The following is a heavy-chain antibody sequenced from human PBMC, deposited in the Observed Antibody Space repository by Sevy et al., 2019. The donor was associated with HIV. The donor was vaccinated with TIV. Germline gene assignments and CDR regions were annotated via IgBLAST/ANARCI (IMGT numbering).Heavy chain of an antibody. Sequence: GGSLRLSCSASEFTFSSYAMSWVRQAPGKGLEWVSSIRGSGRFTYYADFVEGRFIISRDNSKNTLSVQMNSLRAEDTALYCCAKGFCSGATCPSDYYYYGMDVWGQGTTVTVSS. J-gene: IGHJ6*02. D-gene: IGHD2-15*01. CDR2: IRGSGRFT. CDR1: EFTFSSYA. CDR3: AKGFCSGATCPSDYYYYGMDV. V-gene: IGHV3-23*01.